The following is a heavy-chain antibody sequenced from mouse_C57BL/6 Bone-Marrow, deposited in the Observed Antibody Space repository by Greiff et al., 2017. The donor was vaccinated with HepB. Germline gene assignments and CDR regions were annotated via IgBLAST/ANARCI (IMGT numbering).Heavy chain of an antibody. D-gene: IGHD1-1*01. CDR3: ASLYYYGSSYGFAY. Sequence: QVQLQQSGAELVKPGASVKISCKASGYAFSSYWMNWVKQRPGKGLEWIGQIYPGDGDTNYNGKFKGKATLTADKSSSTAYMQLSSLTSEDSAVYFCASLYYYGSSYGFAYWGQGTLVTVSA. V-gene: IGHV1-80*01. J-gene: IGHJ3*01. CDR1: GYAFSSYW. CDR2: IYPGDGDT.